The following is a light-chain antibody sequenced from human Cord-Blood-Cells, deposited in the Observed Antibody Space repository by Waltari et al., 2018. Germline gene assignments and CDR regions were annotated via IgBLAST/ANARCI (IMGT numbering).Light chain of an antibody. CDR1: QSISSW. J-gene: IGKJ1*01. V-gene: IGKV1-5*01. CDR2: DAS. Sequence: DIQMTQSPPTLSASVGDRVTITCRASQSISSWLAWYQQKPGKAPKLLIYDASSLESGFPSRFSGSGSGTEFTLTISSLQPDDFATYYCQQYNSYWTFGQGTKVEIK. CDR3: QQYNSYWT.